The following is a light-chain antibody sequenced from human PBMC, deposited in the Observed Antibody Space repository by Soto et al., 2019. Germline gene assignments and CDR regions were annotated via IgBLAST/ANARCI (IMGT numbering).Light chain of an antibody. CDR3: QQYGSSPPGG. J-gene: IGKJ4*01. CDR1: QSVSSSY. V-gene: IGKV3-20*01. Sequence: EIVLTQSPGTLSLSPGERASLSCRASQSVSSSYLAWYQQKPGQAPRLLIYGASSRATGIPDRFSGSGSGTDFTLTISRLEPEDFAVYYCQQYGSSPPGGFSGGTKVDIK. CDR2: GAS.